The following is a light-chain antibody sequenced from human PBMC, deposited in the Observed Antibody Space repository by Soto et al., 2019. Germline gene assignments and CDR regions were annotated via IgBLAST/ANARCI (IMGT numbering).Light chain of an antibody. J-gene: IGLJ1*01. V-gene: IGLV2-23*01. Sequence: LTQPASLSGSPGQSSTISCTGTSSDVGSYNLVSWYQQHPGKAPKLMIYEGSKRPSGVSNRFSGSKYGNTASLTISGLQAEDEADYYCCSYAGSSTYVFGTGTKVTVL. CDR1: SSDVGSYNL. CDR3: CSYAGSSTYV. CDR2: EGS.